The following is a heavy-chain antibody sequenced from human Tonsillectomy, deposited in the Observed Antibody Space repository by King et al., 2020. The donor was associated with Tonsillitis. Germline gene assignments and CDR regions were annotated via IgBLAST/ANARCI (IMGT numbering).Heavy chain of an antibody. J-gene: IGHJ5*02. CDR2: LYYIGKT. Sequence: QLQESGPGLVKPSETLSLTCIVSGGSISDTSYYWGWLRQPPGKGREWIGGLYYIGKTYYNSSLKSRVTTLVYTSKNQFSLKLSSVTAADTAVYYCARDPGYSRGFDPWGQGTLVTVSS. D-gene: IGHD3-22*01. CDR3: ARDPGYSRGFDP. V-gene: IGHV4-39*02. CDR1: GGSISDTSYY.